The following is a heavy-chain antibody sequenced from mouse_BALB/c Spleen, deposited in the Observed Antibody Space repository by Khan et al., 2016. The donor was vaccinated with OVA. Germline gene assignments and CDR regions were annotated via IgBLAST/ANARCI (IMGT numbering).Heavy chain of an antibody. V-gene: IGHV14-1*02. CDR3: TRSGYSAWFAY. CDR2: IDPENGET. J-gene: IGHJ3*01. CDR1: GFNIKDYY. Sequence: VRLQQSGAELVRPGALVKLSCKASGFNIKDYYMHWVKQRPEQGLEWIGWIDPENGETVYDPKFQGKASITANTSSNTAYLQLSSLTSEDTAGYYCTRSGYSAWFAYWGQGTPVTVSA.